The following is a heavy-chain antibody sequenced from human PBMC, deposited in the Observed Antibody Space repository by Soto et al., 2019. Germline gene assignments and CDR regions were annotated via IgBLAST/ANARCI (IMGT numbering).Heavy chain of an antibody. CDR3: ARHVRDTAIQYYYYYMDV. Sequence: PAESLNISCKGSGYSFTSYWIGWVRQMPGKGLEWMGIIYPGDSDTRYSPSFQGQVTISADKSISTAYLQWSSLKASDTAMYYCARHVRDTAIQYYYYYMDVWGKGTTVTVSS. CDR1: GYSFTSYW. D-gene: IGHD5-18*01. V-gene: IGHV5-51*01. CDR2: IYPGDSDT. J-gene: IGHJ6*03.